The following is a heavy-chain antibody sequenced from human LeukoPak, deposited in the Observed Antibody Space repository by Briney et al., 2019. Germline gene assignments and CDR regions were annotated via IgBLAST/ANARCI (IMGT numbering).Heavy chain of an antibody. D-gene: IGHD6-13*01. CDR3: ARGVSSAAAGGPDRYYFDY. Sequence: SETLSLTCTVSGGSISSYYWSWIRQPPGKGLEWIGYIYYSGSTNYNPSLKSRVTISVDTSKNQFSLKLSSVTAADTAVYYCARGVSSAAAGGPDRYYFDYWGQGTLVTVSS. CDR2: IYYSGST. CDR1: GGSISSYY. J-gene: IGHJ4*02. V-gene: IGHV4-59*01.